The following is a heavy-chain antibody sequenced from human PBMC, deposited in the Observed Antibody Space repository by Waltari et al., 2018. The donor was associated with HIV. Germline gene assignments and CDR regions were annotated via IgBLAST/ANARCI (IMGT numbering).Heavy chain of an antibody. CDR2: VSGSGGST. CDR1: GFTFSIYA. Sequence: EVHLVESGGGLVQPGGSLRLSCAASGFTFSIYAMTWVRQAPGKGLEWVSAVSGSGGSTYYADSVKGRFTISRDNSKNTLYLQMNSLRAEDTAVYYCAEVQTMAYYFDYWGQGTLVTVSS. J-gene: IGHJ4*02. V-gene: IGHV3-23*04. D-gene: IGHD3-10*01. CDR3: AEVQTMAYYFDY.